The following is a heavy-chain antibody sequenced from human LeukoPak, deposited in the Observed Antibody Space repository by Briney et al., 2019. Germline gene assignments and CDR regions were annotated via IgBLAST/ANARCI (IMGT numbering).Heavy chain of an antibody. V-gene: IGHV1-24*01. D-gene: IGHD5-18*01. CDR1: GYTLTELS. CDR3: ARAVGYSYGDDAFDI. CDR2: FDPEDGET. J-gene: IGHJ3*02. Sequence: ASVKVSCKVSGYTLTELSMHWVRQAPGKGLEWMGGFDPEDGETIYAQKFQGRVTMTEDTSTDTAYMELSSLRSEDTAVYYCARAVGYSYGDDAFDIWGQGTMVTVSS.